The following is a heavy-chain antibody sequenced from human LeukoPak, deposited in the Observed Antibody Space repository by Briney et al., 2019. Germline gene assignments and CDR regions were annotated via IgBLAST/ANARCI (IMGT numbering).Heavy chain of an antibody. D-gene: IGHD3-3*01. CDR3: ARDVQYYDFWSGYTNWFDP. CDR2: IYYSGST. Sequence: PSETLSLTCTVSGGSISNYYWSWIRQPPGKGLEWIGYIYYSGSTNYNPSLKSRVTISVDTSKNQFSLKLSSVTAADTAVYYCARDVQYYDFWSGYTNWFDPWGQGTLVTVSS. J-gene: IGHJ5*02. CDR1: GGSISNYY. V-gene: IGHV4-59*01.